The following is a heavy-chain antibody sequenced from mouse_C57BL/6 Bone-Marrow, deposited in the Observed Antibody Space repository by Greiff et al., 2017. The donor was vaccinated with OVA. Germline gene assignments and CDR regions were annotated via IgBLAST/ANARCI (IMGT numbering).Heavy chain of an antibody. V-gene: IGHV5-12*01. D-gene: IGHD1-1*01. CDR2: ISNGGGST. CDR1: GFTFSDYY. Sequence: EVKLVESGGGLVQPGGSLKLSCAASGFTFSDYYMYWVRQTPEKRLEWVAYISNGGGSTYYPDTVKGRFTISRDNAKNTLYLQMSRLKSQNTAMYYFARHVYYGISVYAMDYWGQGTSVTVSS. J-gene: IGHJ4*01. CDR3: ARHVYYGISVYAMDY.